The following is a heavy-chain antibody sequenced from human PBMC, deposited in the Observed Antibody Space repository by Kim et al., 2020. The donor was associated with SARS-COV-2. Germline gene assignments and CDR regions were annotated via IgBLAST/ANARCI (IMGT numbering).Heavy chain of an antibody. V-gene: IGHV3-11*06. J-gene: IGHJ4*02. D-gene: IGHD5-12*01. Sequence: GGSLRLSCAASGFTFSDYYMSWIRQAPGKGLEWVSYISSCGSYTKYADPVKGRFTISRDSAKNSLYLHMNSLRAEDTAVYYCARGYGVYVPYYFDYWGQGTLVTVSS. CDR3: ARGYGVYVPYYFDY. CDR2: ISSCGSYT. CDR1: GFTFSDYY.